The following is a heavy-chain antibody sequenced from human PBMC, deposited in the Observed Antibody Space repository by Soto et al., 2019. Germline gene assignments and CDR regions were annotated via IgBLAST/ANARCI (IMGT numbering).Heavy chain of an antibody. V-gene: IGHV3-9*01. CDR2: ISWNSGSI. CDR1: GFTFDDYA. J-gene: IGHJ4*02. D-gene: IGHD6-13*01. Sequence: SLRLSCAASGFTFDDYAMHWVRQAPGKGLEWVSGISWNSGSIGYADSVKGRFTISRDNAKNSLYLQMNSLRAEDTALYYCAKAHYSSSWYSFDYWGQGTLVTVSS. CDR3: AKAHYSSSWYSFDY.